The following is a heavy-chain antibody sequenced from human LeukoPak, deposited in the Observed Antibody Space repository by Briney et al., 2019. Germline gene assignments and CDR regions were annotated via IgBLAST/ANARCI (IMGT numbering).Heavy chain of an antibody. D-gene: IGHD3-3*01. J-gene: IGHJ4*02. CDR1: GGSISSGGYY. Sequence: PSQTLSLTCTVSGGSISSGGYYWSWIRQHPGKGLEWIGYIYYSGSTYYNPSLKSRVTISVDTSKNQFSLKLSSVTAADTAVYYCARLPPEWLVGAHRGYWGQGTLVTVSS. CDR3: ARLPPEWLVGAHRGY. CDR2: IYYSGST. V-gene: IGHV4-31*03.